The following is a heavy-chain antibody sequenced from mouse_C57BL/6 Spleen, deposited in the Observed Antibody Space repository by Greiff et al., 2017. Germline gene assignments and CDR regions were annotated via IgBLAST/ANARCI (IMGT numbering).Heavy chain of an antibody. Sequence: QVQLKESGPGLVQPSQSLSITCTVSGFSLTSYGVHWVRQPPGKGLEWLGVIWSGGSTDYNAAFISRLSISKDNSKSQVFFKMNSLQADDTAIYYCAKKRKENYYAMDYWGQGTSVTVSS. CDR3: AKKRKENYYAMDY. J-gene: IGHJ4*01. CDR2: IWSGGST. CDR1: GFSLTSYG. V-gene: IGHV2-4*01.